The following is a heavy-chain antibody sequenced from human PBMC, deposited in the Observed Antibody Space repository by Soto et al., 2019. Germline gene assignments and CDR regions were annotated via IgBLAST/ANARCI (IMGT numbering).Heavy chain of an antibody. V-gene: IGHV2-70*01. J-gene: IGHJ5*02. CDR3: ARTIRIAAAGTDPWFDP. D-gene: IGHD6-13*01. Sequence: SPPTLVNHAQTLTLACTFSGFSHSTSGMCVSWIRQPPGKALEWLALIDWDDDKYYSTSLKTRLTISKDTSKNQVVLTMTNMDPVDTATYYCARTIRIAAAGTDPWFDPWGQGTLVTVSS. CDR1: GFSHSTSGMC. CDR2: IDWDDDK.